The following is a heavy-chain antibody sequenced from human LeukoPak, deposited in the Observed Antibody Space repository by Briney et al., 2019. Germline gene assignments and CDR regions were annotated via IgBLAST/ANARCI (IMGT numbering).Heavy chain of an antibody. D-gene: IGHD6-19*01. CDR1: GFTFSSYS. V-gene: IGHV3-21*01. CDR3: ARDIAVAGTVYYYYGMDV. Sequence: GGSLRLSCAASGFTFSSYSMNWVRQAPGKGLEWVSSISSSSSYIYYADSVKGRFTISRDNAKNSLYLQMNSLRAEGAAVYYCARDIAVAGTVYYYYGMDVWGQGTLVTVSS. J-gene: IGHJ6*02. CDR2: ISSSSSYI.